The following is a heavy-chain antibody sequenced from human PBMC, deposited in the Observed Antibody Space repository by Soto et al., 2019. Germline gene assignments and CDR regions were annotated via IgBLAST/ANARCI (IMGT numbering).Heavy chain of an antibody. D-gene: IGHD3-3*01. CDR3: ARDGYYDFWSGSYDAFDI. V-gene: IGHV3-48*02. J-gene: IGHJ3*02. CDR1: GFTFSSYS. Sequence: GGSLRLSCAASGFTFSSYSMNWVRQAPGKGLEWVSYISSSSSTIYYADSVKGRFTISRDNAKNSLYLQMNSLRDEDTAVYYCARDGYYDFWSGSYDAFDIWGQGTMVTVSS. CDR2: ISSSSSTI.